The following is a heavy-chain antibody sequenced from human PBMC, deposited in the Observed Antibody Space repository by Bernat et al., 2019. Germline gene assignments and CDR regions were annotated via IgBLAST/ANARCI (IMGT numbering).Heavy chain of an antibody. Sequence: QVQLQQWGAGLLKPSETLSLTCAVYGGSFSGYYWSWIRQPPGKGLEWIGEINHSGSTNYNPSLKSRVTISVDTSKNQFSLKLSSVTAADTAVYYCARGIGYCSGGSCYHWFDPRGQGTLVTVSS. CDR1: GGSFSGYY. CDR3: ARGIGYCSGGSCYHWFDP. V-gene: IGHV4-34*01. D-gene: IGHD2-15*01. CDR2: INHSGST. J-gene: IGHJ5*02.